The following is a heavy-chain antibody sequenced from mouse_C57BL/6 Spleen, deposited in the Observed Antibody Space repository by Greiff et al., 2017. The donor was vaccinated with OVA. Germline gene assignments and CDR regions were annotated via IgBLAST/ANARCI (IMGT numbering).Heavy chain of an antibody. CDR2: INPNNGGT. CDR3: ARQRYGSSYLLRYARDY. Sequence: EVQLQQSGPELVKPGASVKISCKASGYTFTDYYMNWVKQSHGKSLEWIGDINPNNGGTSYNQKFKGKATLTVDKSSRTAYMELRSLTSEDAAVYYCARQRYGSSYLLRYARDYWGQGTSVTVSS. V-gene: IGHV1-26*01. J-gene: IGHJ4*01. CDR1: GYTFTDYY. D-gene: IGHD1-1*01.